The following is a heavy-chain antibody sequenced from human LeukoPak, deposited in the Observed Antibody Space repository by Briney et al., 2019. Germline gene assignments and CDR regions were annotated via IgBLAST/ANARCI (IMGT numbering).Heavy chain of an antibody. J-gene: IGHJ4*02. V-gene: IGHV4-4*02. D-gene: IGHD3-3*01. CDR1: GGSFINTNW. CDR2: VHLDGRT. CDR3: AREGGFYRPLDY. Sequence: SETLSLTCGVSGGSFINTNWWTWVRPPPGKGLEWIGEVHLDGRTNYNPSLESRLTMSVDVSENQVSLKLTSVAAADTAVYYCAREGGFYRPLDYSGQGTLVTVSS.